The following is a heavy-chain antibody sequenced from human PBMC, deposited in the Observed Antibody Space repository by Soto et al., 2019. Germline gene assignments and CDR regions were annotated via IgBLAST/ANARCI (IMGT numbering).Heavy chain of an antibody. J-gene: IGHJ4*02. CDR1: GFTFGDFY. V-gene: IGHV3-11*01. Sequence: PGGSLRLSCAVSGFTFGDFYMNWIRQAPRKGLEWIAFISRSGNTIHYAESVRGRFAISKDDAKMSLYLQMNTLRVDDSAIYYCAREISPPSFNVYNSAMDVWGQGTLVTVSS. CDR3: AREISPPSFNVYNSAMDV. CDR2: ISRSGNTI. D-gene: IGHD1-1*01.